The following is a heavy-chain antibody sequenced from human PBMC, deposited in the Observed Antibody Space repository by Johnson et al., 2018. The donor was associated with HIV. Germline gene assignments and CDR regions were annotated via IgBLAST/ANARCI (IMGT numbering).Heavy chain of an antibody. J-gene: IGHJ3*02. Sequence: VQLVESWGGVVQPGMSLRLSCAASGFTFSSYAMHWVRQAPGKGLEWVALISYDGTNKYYADSVKGRFTISRDNSKNTLYLQMNSLRAEDTAVYYCAREELEPDVFDIWGQGTMVTVSS. CDR3: AREELEPDVFDI. CDR1: GFTFSSYA. V-gene: IGHV3-30-3*01. D-gene: IGHD1-1*01. CDR2: ISYDGTNK.